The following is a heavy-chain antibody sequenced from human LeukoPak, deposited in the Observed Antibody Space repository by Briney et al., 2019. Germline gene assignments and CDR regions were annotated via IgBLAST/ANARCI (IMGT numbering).Heavy chain of an antibody. CDR1: GFTFSNYA. CDR2: ISGRGGWT. CDR3: AKDPDYYYMDV. J-gene: IGHJ6*03. Sequence: PGGSLRLSCAASGFTFSNYAMIWVSQPPGKGLEWVSAISGRGGWTYYADSVKGRFTISRDDSKNMMWLQMNSLRAEDTALYYCAKDPDYYYMDVWGKGTTVTVSS. V-gene: IGHV3-23*01.